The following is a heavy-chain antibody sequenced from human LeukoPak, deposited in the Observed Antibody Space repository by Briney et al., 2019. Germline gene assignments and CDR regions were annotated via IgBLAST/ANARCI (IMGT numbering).Heavy chain of an antibody. Sequence: ASVKVSCKASGYTFTSYDLNWVRQATGQGLEWMGWMNPNSGNTGYAQKFQGRVTMTRNTSISTAYMELSSLRSGDTAVYYCAISGYSSNDAFDIWGQGTMVTVSS. J-gene: IGHJ3*02. CDR1: GYTFTSYD. D-gene: IGHD6-13*01. CDR3: AISGYSSNDAFDI. V-gene: IGHV1-8*01. CDR2: MNPNSGNT.